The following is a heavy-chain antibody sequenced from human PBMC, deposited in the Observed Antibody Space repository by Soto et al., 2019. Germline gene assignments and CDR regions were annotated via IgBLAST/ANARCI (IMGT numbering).Heavy chain of an antibody. V-gene: IGHV3-30*18. CDR2: ISYDGSNK. Sequence: AGGSLRLSCAASGFTFSSYGMHWVRQAPGKGLEWVAVISYDGSNKYYADSVKGRFTISRDNSKNTLYLQMNSLRAEDTAVYYWAKDIRYYGSHFEYWGQGTLVTVSS. CDR3: AKDIRYYGSHFEY. J-gene: IGHJ4*02. D-gene: IGHD3-10*01. CDR1: GFTFSSYG.